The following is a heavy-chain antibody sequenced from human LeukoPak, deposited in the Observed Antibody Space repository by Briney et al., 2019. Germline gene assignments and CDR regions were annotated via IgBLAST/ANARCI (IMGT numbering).Heavy chain of an antibody. CDR1: GLTFSNYW. CDR2: ISGSDAGT. D-gene: IGHD3-9*01. CDR3: AKQGRDWLRDYYYYMDV. Sequence: GGSLRLSCAASGLTFSNYWMTWVRQAPGKGLEWVSAISGSDAGTYYADSVKGRFTISRDNSKNTLYLQMNSLRAEDAAVYYCAKQGRDWLRDYYYYMDVWGKGTTVTISS. V-gene: IGHV3-23*01. J-gene: IGHJ6*03.